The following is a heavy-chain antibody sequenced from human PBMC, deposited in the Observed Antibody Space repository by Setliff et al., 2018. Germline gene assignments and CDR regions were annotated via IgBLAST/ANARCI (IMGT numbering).Heavy chain of an antibody. CDR3: ARSSAPSVVLAADFDF. J-gene: IGHJ4*02. CDR2: ISGYNSNT. CDR1: GLMFYTFG. Sequence: ASVKVSCKTSGLMFYTFGFSWVRHVPEQGFEWMGCISGYNSNTNYAQKFQDRVTVTMDTSTSTVYMELRSLRSDDTAVYYCARSSAPSVVLAADFDFWGLGTPVTVSS. D-gene: IGHD3-3*01. V-gene: IGHV1-18*01.